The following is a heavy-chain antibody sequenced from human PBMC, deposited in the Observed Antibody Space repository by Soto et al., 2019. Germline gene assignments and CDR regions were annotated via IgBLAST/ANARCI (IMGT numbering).Heavy chain of an antibody. CDR1: GLTFSSYW. Sequence: SLRLSCAASGLTFSSYWMSWVRQAPGKGLEWVANIKQDGSEKYYVDSVKGRFTISRDNAKNSLYLQMNSLRAEDTAVYYCARAEDVFDYCGQGTLVTVS. CDR2: IKQDGSEK. V-gene: IGHV3-7*01. J-gene: IGHJ4*02. CDR3: ARAEDVFDY.